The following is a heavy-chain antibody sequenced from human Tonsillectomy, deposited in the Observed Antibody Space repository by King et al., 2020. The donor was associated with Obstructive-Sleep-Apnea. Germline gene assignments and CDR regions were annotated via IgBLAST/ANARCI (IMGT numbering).Heavy chain of an antibody. CDR2: ISDYDGKT. CDR1: GYDFSSYG. J-gene: IGHJ6*02. Sequence: HVQLVQSGAEVKEPGASVRVSCKASGYDFSSYGISWVRQAPGQGLEWLGWISDYDGKTNYAQKAQGRVTMTTHTSTRTAYMTLRSLRSDDTAVYYCARAGYYDSSGSRNYHYYGMDVWGQGTTVTVSS. V-gene: IGHV1-18*04. CDR3: ARAGYYDSSGSRNYHYYGMDV. D-gene: IGHD3-22*01.